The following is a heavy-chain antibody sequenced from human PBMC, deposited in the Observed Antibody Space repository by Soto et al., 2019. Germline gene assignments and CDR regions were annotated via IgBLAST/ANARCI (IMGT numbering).Heavy chain of an antibody. J-gene: IGHJ5*02. CDR2: INHSGST. Sequence: QVQLQQWGAGLLKPSETLSLTCAVYGGSFSGYYWSWIRQPPGKGLEWIGEINHSGSTNYNPSLKSRVNISVDTSKNQFSLKLSSVTAADTAVYYCARSPPVYCSGGSCYSGLGSRRSDWFDPWGQGTLVTVSS. CDR3: ARSPPVYCSGGSCYSGLGSRRSDWFDP. CDR1: GGSFSGYY. V-gene: IGHV4-34*01. D-gene: IGHD2-15*01.